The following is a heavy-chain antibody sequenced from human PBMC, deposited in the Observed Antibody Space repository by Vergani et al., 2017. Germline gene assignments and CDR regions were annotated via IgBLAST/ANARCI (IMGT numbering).Heavy chain of an antibody. CDR3: AGESIVRRVITFYYYYMDV. Sequence: QVQLVQSGAEVKKPGSSVKVSCKASGGTFSSYAISWVRQAPGQGLEWMGGIIPIFGTANYAQKFQGRVTITADESTSTAYMELSSLRSEDTAVYYCAGESIVRRVITFYYYYMDVWGKGTTVTVSS. CDR1: GGTFSSYA. V-gene: IGHV1-69*01. J-gene: IGHJ6*03. D-gene: IGHD3-10*01. CDR2: IIPIFGTA.